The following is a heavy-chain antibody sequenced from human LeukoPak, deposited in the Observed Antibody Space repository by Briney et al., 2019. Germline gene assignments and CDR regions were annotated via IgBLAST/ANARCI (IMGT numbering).Heavy chain of an antibody. CDR3: AKERGISYTYEFDY. CDR2: ISGSGSNT. CDR1: GFTFSSYT. J-gene: IGHJ4*02. V-gene: IGHV3-23*01. D-gene: IGHD3-16*01. Sequence: GGSLRLSCAASGFTFSSYTMSWVRQVPGKGLDWVSLISGSGSNTYYTDSVQGRFTISRDNSRNTLYLQMSSLRAEDTAIYYCAKERGISYTYEFDYWGQGALVTVSS.